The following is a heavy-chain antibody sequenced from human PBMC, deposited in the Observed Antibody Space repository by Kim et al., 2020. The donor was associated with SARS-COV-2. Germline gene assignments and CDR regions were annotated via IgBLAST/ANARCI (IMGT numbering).Heavy chain of an antibody. V-gene: IGHV1-58*01. Sequence: GGGNTNYAQKFQERVTITRDMSTSTAYMELSSLRSEDTAVYYCAALRWDYWGQGTLVTVSS. J-gene: IGHJ4*02. CDR3: AALRWDY. CDR2: GGGNT.